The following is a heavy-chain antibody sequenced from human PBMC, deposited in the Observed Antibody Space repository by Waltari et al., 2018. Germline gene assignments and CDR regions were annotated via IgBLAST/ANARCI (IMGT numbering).Heavy chain of an antibody. CDR3: ARERVLMVGVDYYYMDV. CDR2: IKQDGSEK. Sequence: EVQLVESGGGLVQPGGSLRLSCAASGFTFSSYWMSWVRQAPGKGLEWVANIKQDGSEKYYVDSVKGRFTISRDNAKNSLYLQMNSLRSEDTAVYYCARERVLMVGVDYYYMDVWGKGTTVTVSS. V-gene: IGHV3-7*03. J-gene: IGHJ6*03. D-gene: IGHD2-8*01. CDR1: GFTFSSYW.